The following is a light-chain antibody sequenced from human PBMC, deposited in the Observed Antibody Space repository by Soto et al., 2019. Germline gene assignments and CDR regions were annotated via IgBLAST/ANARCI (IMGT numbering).Light chain of an antibody. CDR1: SSNIGSNT. CDR2: SNS. CDR3: ATWDDSLKIPV. Sequence: QSVLTQPPSASATPGQRVTISCSGSSSNIGSNTVNWYQQLPGTAPKLLIYSNSQRPSGVPDRFSASKSGTSASLAISGLQSEDEADYYCATWDDSLKIPVFGGGTKLTVL. V-gene: IGLV1-44*01. J-gene: IGLJ2*01.